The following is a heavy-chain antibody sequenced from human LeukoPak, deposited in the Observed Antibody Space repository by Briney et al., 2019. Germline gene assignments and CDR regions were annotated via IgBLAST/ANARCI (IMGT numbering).Heavy chain of an antibody. Sequence: PSETLSLTCTVSGGSISRSSYYWGWIRQPPGKGLEWIGRIYYSGSTYYNPSLKSRVTISVDTSKNQFSLKLSSVTAADTAVYYCARASGYSYGYFYNWFDPWGQGTLVTVSS. CDR3: ARASGYSYGYFYNWFDP. D-gene: IGHD5-18*01. CDR2: IYYSGST. J-gene: IGHJ5*02. CDR1: GGSISRSSYY. V-gene: IGHV4-39*01.